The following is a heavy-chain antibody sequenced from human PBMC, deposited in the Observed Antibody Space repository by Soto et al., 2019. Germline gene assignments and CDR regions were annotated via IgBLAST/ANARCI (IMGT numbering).Heavy chain of an antibody. V-gene: IGHV3-74*01. CDR1: GFTFSSYW. CDR2: INSYGTST. Sequence: PGGALRLSCAASGFTFSSYWMHWVRQAPGKGLVWVSRINSYGTSTSYADSVRGRFTISRDNAKNTLYLQMNSLRAEDTAVYYCARGGEMTYYDSTGYLYWGQGTLVTVSS. CDR3: ARGGEMTYYDSTGYLY. D-gene: IGHD3-22*01. J-gene: IGHJ4*02.